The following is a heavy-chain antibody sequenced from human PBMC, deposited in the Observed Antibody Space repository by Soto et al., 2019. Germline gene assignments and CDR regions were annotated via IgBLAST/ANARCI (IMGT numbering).Heavy chain of an antibody. J-gene: IGHJ6*03. CDR2: ISWNSGSI. D-gene: IGHD3-10*01. V-gene: IGHV3-9*01. Sequence: GGSLRLSCAASGFTFDDYAMHWVRQAPGKGLEWVSGISWNSGSIGYADSVKGRFTISRDNAKNSLYLQMNSLIAVDTALYYCAKDSGTAYYYYMDVWGKGTTVTVSS. CDR1: GFTFDDYA. CDR3: AKDSGTAYYYYMDV.